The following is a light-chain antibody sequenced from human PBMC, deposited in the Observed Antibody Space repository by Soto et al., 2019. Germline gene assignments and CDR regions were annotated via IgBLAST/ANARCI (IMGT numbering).Light chain of an antibody. CDR3: QQSHSAPYT. J-gene: IGKJ2*01. CDR1: QSLTWY. Sequence: DIQLTQSPSSLSASVGDRVTIACRASQSLTWYLNWYQQKPGEAPTLLISAASNLHRGVPSRFTGSGSGTEFTLIINNLQPDDFATYYCQQSHSAPYTFGQGTKVEIK. CDR2: AAS. V-gene: IGKV1-39*01.